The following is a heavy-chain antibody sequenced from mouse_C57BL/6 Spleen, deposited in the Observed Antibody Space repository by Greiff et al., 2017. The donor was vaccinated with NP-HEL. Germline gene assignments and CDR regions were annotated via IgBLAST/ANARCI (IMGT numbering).Heavy chain of an antibody. CDR1: GYTFTSYW. D-gene: IGHD1-1*01. J-gene: IGHJ4*01. CDR3: AGDYGSSMDY. CDR2: IYPGSGST. V-gene: IGHV1-55*01. Sequence: QVQLQQPGAELVKPGASVKMSCKASGYTFTSYWITWVKQRPVHGLEWIGDIYPGSGSTDYNEKFKSKATLTVDTSSSTAYMQLRSLTSEDSAGYYCAGDYGSSMDYWGQGTSVTVSS.